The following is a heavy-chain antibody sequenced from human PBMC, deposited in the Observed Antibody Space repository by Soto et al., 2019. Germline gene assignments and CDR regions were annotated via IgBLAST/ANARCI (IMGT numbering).Heavy chain of an antibody. J-gene: IGHJ6*02. V-gene: IGHV4-30-2*01. CDR1: GGSISSGGYS. Sequence: QLQLQESGSGLVKPSQTLSLTCAVSGGSISSGGYSWSWIRQPPGKGLEWIGYIYHSGYTYCNPSLQSRVTISVDRSKNQFSLTLSSVTAAATAVYYCARAHYGDYGYGMDVWGQGTTVTVSS. D-gene: IGHD4-17*01. CDR2: IYHSGYT. CDR3: ARAHYGDYGYGMDV.